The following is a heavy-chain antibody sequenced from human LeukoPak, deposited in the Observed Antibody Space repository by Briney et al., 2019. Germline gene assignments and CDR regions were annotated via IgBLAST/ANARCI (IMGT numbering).Heavy chain of an antibody. J-gene: IGHJ6*03. CDR3: ARDSRNYYASGSYPRPYYYYYYMDV. D-gene: IGHD3-10*01. Sequence: PSETLSLTCTVSGGSISSGSYYWSWIRQPAGKGLEWIGRVYTSGSTNYNPSLKSRVTISVDTSKNQFSLKLSSVTAADTAVYYCARDSRNYYASGSYPRPYYYYYYMDVWGKGTTVTISS. CDR2: VYTSGST. V-gene: IGHV4-61*02. CDR1: GGSISSGSYY.